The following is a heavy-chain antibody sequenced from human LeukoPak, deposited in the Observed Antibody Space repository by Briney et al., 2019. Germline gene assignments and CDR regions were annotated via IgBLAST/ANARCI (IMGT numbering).Heavy chain of an antibody. CDR3: ASSPSGNFDY. CDR2: IYHSGST. V-gene: IGHV4-4*02. J-gene: IGHJ4*02. CDR1: GGSISSSNW. Sequence: PSGTLSLTCAVSGGSISSSNWWSWVRQPPGKGLEWTGEIYHSGSTNYNPSLKSRVTISVDKSENQFSLKLSSVTAADTAVYYCASSPSGNFDYWGQGTLVTVSS.